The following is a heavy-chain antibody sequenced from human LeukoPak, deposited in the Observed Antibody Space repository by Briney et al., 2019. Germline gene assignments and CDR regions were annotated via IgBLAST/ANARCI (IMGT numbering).Heavy chain of an antibody. D-gene: IGHD4-11*01. CDR3: ARDLQINWFDP. CDR1: GGSISSSSYY. V-gene: IGHV4-39*07. CDR2: IYYSGST. Sequence: SETLSLTCTVSGGSISSSSYYWGWIRQPPGKGLEWIGTIYYSGSTYYNPSLKSRVTISVDTSKNQFSLNLSSVTAADTAVYYCARDLQINWFDPWGQGTLVTVSS. J-gene: IGHJ5*02.